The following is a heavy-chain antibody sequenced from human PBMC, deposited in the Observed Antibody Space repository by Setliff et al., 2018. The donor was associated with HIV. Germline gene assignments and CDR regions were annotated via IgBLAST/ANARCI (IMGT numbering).Heavy chain of an antibody. J-gene: IGHJ4*02. D-gene: IGHD6-13*01. CDR2: IIPLLGTE. CDR3: ARAQPTSRIAAAGFDY. V-gene: IGHV1-69*13. CDR1: GGTFSSYA. Sequence: SVKVSCKASGGTFSSYAISWVRQAPGQGLEWMGGIIPLLGTENYAQKFQGRVTITADESTSTAYMELSSLRSEDTAVYYCARAQPTSRIAAAGFDYWGQGTLVTVSS.